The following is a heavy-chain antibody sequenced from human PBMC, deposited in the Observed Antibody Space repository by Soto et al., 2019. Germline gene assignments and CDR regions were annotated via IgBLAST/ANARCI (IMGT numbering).Heavy chain of an antibody. D-gene: IGHD3-3*01. CDR2: IYYSGST. Sequence: QVQLQESGPGLVKPSQTLSLTCTVSGGSISSGGYYWSWIRQHPGKGLEWIGYIYYSGSTYYNPSLKSRVTISVDTSKNQFALKLSSVTAADTAVYYCERSAPLEWLPPLGDYYYYGMDVWGQGTTVTVSS. CDR3: ERSAPLEWLPPLGDYYYYGMDV. V-gene: IGHV4-31*03. J-gene: IGHJ6*02. CDR1: GGSISSGGYY.